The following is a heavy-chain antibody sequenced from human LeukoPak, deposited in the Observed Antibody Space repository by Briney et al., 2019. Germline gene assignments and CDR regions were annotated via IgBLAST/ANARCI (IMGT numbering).Heavy chain of an antibody. Sequence: ASVKVSCKASGGTFSSYAISWVRQAPGQGLEWMGGIIPIFGTANYAQKFQGRVTITADKSTSTAYMELSSLRSEDTAVYYCARGRDTAMVDGHYYYMDVWGKGTTVTVSS. CDR2: IIPIFGTA. D-gene: IGHD5-18*01. CDR1: GGTFSSYA. J-gene: IGHJ6*03. CDR3: ARGRDTAMVDGHYYYMDV. V-gene: IGHV1-69*06.